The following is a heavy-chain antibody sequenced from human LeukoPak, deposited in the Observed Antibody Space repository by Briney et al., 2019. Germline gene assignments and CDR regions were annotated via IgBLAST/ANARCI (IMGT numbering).Heavy chain of an antibody. CDR1: GFTFSSYW. D-gene: IGHD1/OR15-1a*01. CDR2: TNSDGKNT. Sequence: GGSLRLSCAASGFTFSSYWMHWVRQAPGKGLVWVSRTNSDGKNTRYADSAKGRFTISRDNAKNTLYLQMNSLRAEDTAVYYFARGTRWFDSWGQGYLVTVSS. V-gene: IGHV3-74*01. J-gene: IGHJ5*01. CDR3: ARGTRWFDS.